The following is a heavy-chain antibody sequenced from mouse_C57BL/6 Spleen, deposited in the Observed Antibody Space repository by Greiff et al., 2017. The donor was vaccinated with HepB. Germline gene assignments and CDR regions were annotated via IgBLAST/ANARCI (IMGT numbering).Heavy chain of an antibody. CDR3: ARHDAMDY. CDR2: ISSGSSTI. J-gene: IGHJ4*01. Sequence: EVQRVESGGGLVKPGGSLKLSCAASGFTFSDYGMHWVRQAPEKGLEWVAYISSGSSTIYYADTVKGRFTISRDNAKNTLFLQMTSLRSEDTAMYYCARHDAMDYWGQGTSVTVSS. V-gene: IGHV5-17*01. CDR1: GFTFSDYG.